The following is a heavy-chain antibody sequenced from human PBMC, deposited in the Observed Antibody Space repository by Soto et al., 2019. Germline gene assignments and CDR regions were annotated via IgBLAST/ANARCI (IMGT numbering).Heavy chain of an antibody. CDR3: ARDQYYSYHYYYGMDV. J-gene: IGHJ6*02. CDR1: GYTFTSYA. Sequence: QVQLVQSGAEEKKPGASVKVSCKASGYTFTSYAMHWVRQAPGQRLEWMGWINAGNGNTKYSQKFQGRVTITRDTSASTAYMELSSLRSDDTAVYYCARDQYYSYHYYYGMDVWGQGTTVTVSS. CDR2: INAGNGNT. V-gene: IGHV1-3*05. D-gene: IGHD1-26*01.